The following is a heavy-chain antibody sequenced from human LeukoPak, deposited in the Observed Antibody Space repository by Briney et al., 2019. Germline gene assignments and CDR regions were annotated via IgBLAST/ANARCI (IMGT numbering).Heavy chain of an antibody. V-gene: IGHV4-34*01. CDR3: AREFVVPAAIAWFDP. J-gene: IGHJ5*02. Sequence: SETLSLSCAVYGVSFSGYYWSWISQPPGMGLEWIGEINHSGSTNYNPSLKSRVTISVDTSKNQFSLKLSSATAADTAVYYCAREFVVPAAIAWFDPWGQGTLVTVSS. CDR2: INHSGST. D-gene: IGHD2-2*01. CDR1: GVSFSGYY.